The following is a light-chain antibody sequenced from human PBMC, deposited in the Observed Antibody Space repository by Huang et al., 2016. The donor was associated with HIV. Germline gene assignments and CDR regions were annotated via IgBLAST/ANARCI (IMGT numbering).Light chain of an antibody. V-gene: IGKV2-28*01. Sequence: IVMTQSPLSLPVSPGEPASISCRSNQSLLHSNGYNYLDWFLQKPGQSPQLVIYLGSNRASGVPDRFSGSGSGTDFILSITRVEAEDVGIYYCMQALQTPFTFGPGTQVDMK. CDR3: MQALQTPFT. CDR1: QSLLHSNGYNY. CDR2: LGS. J-gene: IGKJ3*01.